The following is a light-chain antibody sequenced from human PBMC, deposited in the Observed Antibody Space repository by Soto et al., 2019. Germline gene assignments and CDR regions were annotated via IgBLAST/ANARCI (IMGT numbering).Light chain of an antibody. CDR2: DNN. J-gene: IGLJ2*01. CDR3: GTWDSILSVVV. V-gene: IGLV1-51*01. CDR1: SSNIGNND. Sequence: QSALTQPPSVSAAPGQKVTVSCSGSSSNIGNNDVSWYQQLPGTAPKLLIYDNNERPSGIPDRFSGSKSGTSATLGITGLQTGDEADYYCGTWDSILSVVVFGGGTKLTVL.